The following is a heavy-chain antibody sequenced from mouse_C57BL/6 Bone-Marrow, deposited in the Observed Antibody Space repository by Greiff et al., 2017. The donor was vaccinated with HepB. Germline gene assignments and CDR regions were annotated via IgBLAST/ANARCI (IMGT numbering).Heavy chain of an antibody. J-gene: IGHJ2*01. CDR2: ISSGGDYI. CDR3: TRGFRRGYYFDY. V-gene: IGHV5-9-1*02. Sequence: EVHLVESGEGLVKPGGSLKLSCAASGFTFSSYAMSWVRQTPEKRLEWVAYISSGGDYIYYADTVKGRFTISRDNARNTLYLQMSSLKSEDTAMYYCTRGFRRGYYFDYWGQGTTLTVSS. CDR1: GFTFSSYA.